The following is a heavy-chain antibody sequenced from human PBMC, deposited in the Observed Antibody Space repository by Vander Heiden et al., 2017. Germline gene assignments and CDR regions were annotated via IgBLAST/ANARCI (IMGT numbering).Heavy chain of an antibody. CDR2: INPNSGDT. D-gene: IGHD1-1*01. V-gene: IGHV1-2*02. J-gene: IGHJ4*02. CDR3: ARELAGVLDY. CDR1: GYAFSSYY. Sequence: QVQLVQSGAEVKMPGASVTVSCNASGYAFSSYYIHWVRQAPGQGLEWMGWINPNSGDTDYAQKFPGRVTMTRDTSISTAYMELSGLRSDDTAVFYCARELAGVLDYWGQGTLVTVSS.